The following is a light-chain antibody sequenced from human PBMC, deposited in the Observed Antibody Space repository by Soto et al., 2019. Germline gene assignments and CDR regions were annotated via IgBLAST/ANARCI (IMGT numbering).Light chain of an antibody. CDR2: AVS. V-gene: IGLV2-14*01. CDR1: SSDVGAYNY. J-gene: IGLJ3*02. Sequence: QSALTQLASLSGSPGQSITISCTGSSSDVGAYNYVSWYQHHPGKAPKLMIYAVSNRPSGVSDRFSGSKSSNTASLTISGLQAEDEADDYCSSHTTSRTWLFGGGTKLTVL. CDR3: SSHTTSRTWL.